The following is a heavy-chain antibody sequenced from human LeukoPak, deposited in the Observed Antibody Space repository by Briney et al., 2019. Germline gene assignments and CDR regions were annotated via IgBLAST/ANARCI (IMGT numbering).Heavy chain of an antibody. V-gene: IGHV1-8*01. CDR2: MSPNSGNT. CDR1: GYTFTSYD. CDR3: ASVGVAAAGTFDY. D-gene: IGHD6-13*01. J-gene: IGHJ4*02. Sequence: GASVKVSCKASGYTFTSYDINWVRQATGQGLEWMGWMSPNSGNTGYAQKFQGRVTMTRNTSISTAYMELSSLRSEDTAVYYCASVGVAAAGTFDYWGQGTLVTVSS.